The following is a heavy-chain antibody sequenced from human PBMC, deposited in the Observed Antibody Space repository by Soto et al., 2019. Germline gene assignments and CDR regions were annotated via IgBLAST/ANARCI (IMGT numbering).Heavy chain of an antibody. J-gene: IGHJ6*02. V-gene: IGHV3-30*18. CDR2: ISYDGSNK. CDR3: AKDRGGAAAAYYYYGMDV. D-gene: IGHD6-13*01. CDR1: GFSFSTYG. Sequence: QVQLVESGGGVVQPGRSLRLSCAASGFSFSTYGMHWVRQAPGKGLEWVAVISYDGSNKYYADSVKGRFTISRDVSKNTLYLHMNSLGAEDTAMYYCAKDRGGAAAAYYYYGMDVWGQGTTVTVSS.